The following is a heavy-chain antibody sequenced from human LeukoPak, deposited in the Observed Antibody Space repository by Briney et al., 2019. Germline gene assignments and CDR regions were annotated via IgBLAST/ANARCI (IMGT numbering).Heavy chain of an antibody. Sequence: GGSLRLSCAASGFTFDDYAMHWVRQAPGKGLEWVSLISGDGGSTYYADSVKGRFTISRDNSKNSLYLQMNSLRTEDTALYYCAKDNGTAVTCNFDYWGQGTLVTASS. V-gene: IGHV3-43*02. CDR1: GFTFDDYA. D-gene: IGHD4-17*01. J-gene: IGHJ4*02. CDR3: AKDNGTAVTCNFDY. CDR2: ISGDGGST.